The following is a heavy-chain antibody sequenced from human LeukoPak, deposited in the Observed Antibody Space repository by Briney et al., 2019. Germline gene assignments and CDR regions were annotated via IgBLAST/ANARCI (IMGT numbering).Heavy chain of an antibody. J-gene: IGHJ5*02. CDR3: ARESLLGYCSSTSCYASGFDP. V-gene: IGHV4-38-2*01. Sequence: SETLSLTCAVSGYSISSGYYWGWIRQPPGKGLEGIGSIYHSGSTYYNPSLKSRVTISVDTSKNQFSLKLSSVTAADTAVYYCARESLLGYCSSTSCYASGFDPWGQGTLVTVSS. CDR2: IYHSGST. CDR1: GYSISSGYY. D-gene: IGHD2-2*01.